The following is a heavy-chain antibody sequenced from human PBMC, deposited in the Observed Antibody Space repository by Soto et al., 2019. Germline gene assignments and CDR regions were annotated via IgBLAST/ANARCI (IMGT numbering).Heavy chain of an antibody. V-gene: IGHV4-30-4*01. J-gene: IGHJ4*02. CDR3: ARAPTYYYDSSGPKFDY. D-gene: IGHD3-22*01. Sequence: QVQLQESGPGLVKPSQTLSLTCTVSGGSSNSGDYYWSWIRQPPGKGLEWIGYIYYSGSTYYNPSLNSRVTISVDTSKNQLSLKLSSVTAADTAVYYCARAPTYYYDSSGPKFDYWGQGTLVTVSS. CDR1: GGSSNSGDYY. CDR2: IYYSGST.